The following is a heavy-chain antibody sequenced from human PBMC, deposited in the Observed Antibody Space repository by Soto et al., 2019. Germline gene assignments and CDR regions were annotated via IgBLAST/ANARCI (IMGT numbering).Heavy chain of an antibody. D-gene: IGHD2-21*01. CDR3: AKLWGLLTFDY. CDR1: GFTFSSYA. Sequence: EVQLLESGGGLVQPGGSLRLSCAASGFTFSSYAMSWVLKAPGKGLEWVSAISGSGGSTYYADSVKGRFTISRDNSKNTLYLQINSLRAVDTAVYDCAKLWGLLTFDYWGQGTLVTVSS. V-gene: IGHV3-23*01. J-gene: IGHJ4*02. CDR2: ISGSGGST.